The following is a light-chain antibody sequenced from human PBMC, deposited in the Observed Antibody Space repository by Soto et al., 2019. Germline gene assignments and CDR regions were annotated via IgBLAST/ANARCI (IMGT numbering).Light chain of an antibody. V-gene: IGLV1-40*01. Sequence: QSVLTQAPSVSGAPGQRVTISCTGSSSNIGAGYDVHWYQQLPGTAPKLLIYGNSNRPSGVPDRFSGSKSGTSASLAITGLQAEDEADSYCQSYDSSLSALYVFGPGTKVTVL. J-gene: IGLJ1*01. CDR2: GNS. CDR1: SSNIGAGYD. CDR3: QSYDSSLSALYV.